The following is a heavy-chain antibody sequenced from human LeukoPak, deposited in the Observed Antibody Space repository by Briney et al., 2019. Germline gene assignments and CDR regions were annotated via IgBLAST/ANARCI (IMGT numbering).Heavy chain of an antibody. CDR2: IIPILGIA. CDR1: GGTFSSYA. CDR3: ASSTYYDFWSGPNYFDY. J-gene: IGHJ4*02. V-gene: IGHV1-69*04. Sequence: GASVKVSCKASGGTFSSYAISWVRQAPGQGLEWMGRIIPILGIANYAQKFQGRVTITADKSTSTAYMELSSLRSEDTAAYYCASSTYYDFWSGPNYFDYWGQGTLVTVSS. D-gene: IGHD3-3*01.